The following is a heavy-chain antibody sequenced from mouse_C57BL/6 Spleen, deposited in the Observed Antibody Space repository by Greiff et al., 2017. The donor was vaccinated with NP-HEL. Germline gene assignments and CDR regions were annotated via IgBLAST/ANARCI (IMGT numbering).Heavy chain of an antibody. J-gene: IGHJ1*03. Sequence: VQLKESGPELVKPGASVKISCKASGYSFTGYYMNWVKQSPEKSLEWIGEINPSTGGTTYNQKFKAKATLTVDKSSSTAYMQLKSLTSEDSAVYYCASRGTTVDWYFDVWGTGTTVTVSS. D-gene: IGHD1-1*01. V-gene: IGHV1-42*01. CDR3: ASRGTTVDWYFDV. CDR1: GYSFTGYY. CDR2: INPSTGGT.